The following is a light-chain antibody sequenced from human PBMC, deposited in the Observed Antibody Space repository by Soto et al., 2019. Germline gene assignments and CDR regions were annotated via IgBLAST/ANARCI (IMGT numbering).Light chain of an antibody. V-gene: IGLV1-40*01. CDR1: NCNIGGGYD. CDR2: GNN. Sequence: QAVVTQPPSVSGAPGQRVTISCTGNNCNIGGGYDVHWYQQLPGTAPKLLIYGNNNRPSGVPDRFSGSKSYASASLAITGLQSEDEADYYCHSYDSRLSGSVFGGGTKVTVL. J-gene: IGLJ2*01. CDR3: HSYDSRLSGSV.